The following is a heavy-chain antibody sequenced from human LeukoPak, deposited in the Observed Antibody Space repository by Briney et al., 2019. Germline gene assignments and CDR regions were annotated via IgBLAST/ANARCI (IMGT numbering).Heavy chain of an antibody. Sequence: SETLSLTCTVSGGSISSYYWSWIRQPAGKGLEWIGRIYTSGSTNYNPSLKSRVTMSVDTSKNQFSLKLSSVTAADTAVYYCARDSSGWPYYYYMDVWGKGTTVTISS. V-gene: IGHV4-4*07. CDR1: GGSISSYY. J-gene: IGHJ6*03. D-gene: IGHD6-19*01. CDR3: ARDSSGWPYYYYMDV. CDR2: IYTSGST.